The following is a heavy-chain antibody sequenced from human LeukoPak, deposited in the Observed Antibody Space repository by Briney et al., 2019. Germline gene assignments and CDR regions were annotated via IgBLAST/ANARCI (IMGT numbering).Heavy chain of an antibody. J-gene: IGHJ4*02. CDR3: ARDSQYSSSWPDY. CDR2: ISYDGSNK. Sequence: GRSLRLSCAASGFTFSSYAMHWVRQAPGKGLEWVSVISYDGSNKYYADSVKGRFTISRDNSKNTVYLQMNSLRAEDTAVYYCARDSQYSSSWPDYWGQGTLVTVSS. CDR1: GFTFSSYA. D-gene: IGHD6-13*01. V-gene: IGHV3-30-3*01.